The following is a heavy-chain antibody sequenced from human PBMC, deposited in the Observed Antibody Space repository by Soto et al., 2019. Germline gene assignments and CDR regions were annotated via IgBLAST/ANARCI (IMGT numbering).Heavy chain of an antibody. J-gene: IGHJ4*02. D-gene: IGHD4-17*01. Sequence: QVQLQESGPGLVKPSETLSLTCTVSGGSISSYYWSWIRQPPGKGLEWIGYIYYSGGTNYNPSLKSRVTLSVATSKNQFSLKLSSVTAADTAVYYCARRYGDYFDFWGQGTLVTVSS. CDR3: ARRYGDYFDF. V-gene: IGHV4-59*08. CDR1: GGSISSYY. CDR2: IYYSGGT.